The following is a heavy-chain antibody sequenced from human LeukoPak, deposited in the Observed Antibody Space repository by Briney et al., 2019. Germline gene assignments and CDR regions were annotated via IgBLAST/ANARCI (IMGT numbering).Heavy chain of an antibody. V-gene: IGHV3-23*01. CDR2: ISGSGGST. CDR1: GFTFSSYA. Sequence: GGSLRLSCAASGFTFSSYAMSWVRQAPGKGLEWVSAISGSGGSTYYADSVKGRFTISRDNSKNTLYLQMNSLRAEDTAVYYCAFRSSSSWSYYYYYGMDVWGRGTTVTVSS. J-gene: IGHJ6*02. D-gene: IGHD6-13*01. CDR3: AFRSSSSWSYYYYYGMDV.